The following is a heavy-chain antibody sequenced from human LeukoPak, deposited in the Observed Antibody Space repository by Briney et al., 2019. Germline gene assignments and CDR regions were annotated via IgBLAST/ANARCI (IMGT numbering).Heavy chain of an antibody. CDR2: IKEDGSDK. CDR1: GFTFSSYA. V-gene: IGHV3-7*01. Sequence: GGSLRLSCAASGFTFSSYAMSWVRQAPGKGLEWVASIKEDGSDKYYVDSVKGRFTISRDNAENSLYLQMNSLRAADTAVYYCARDRVRYSSGYTCFDYWGQGTLVTVSS. CDR3: ARDRVRYSSGYTCFDY. D-gene: IGHD5-18*01. J-gene: IGHJ4*02.